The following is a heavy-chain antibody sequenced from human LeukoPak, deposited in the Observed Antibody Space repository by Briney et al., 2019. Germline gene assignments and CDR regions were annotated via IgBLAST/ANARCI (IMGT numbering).Heavy chain of an antibody. CDR1: GFTFSDYY. D-gene: IGHD6-13*01. V-gene: IGHV3-11*01. CDR3: AKDGQYSSSWHDAFDI. Sequence: GGSLRLSCAASGFTFSDYYMSWIRQPPGKGLEWVSYISSSGSTTYYADSVKGRFTISRDNSKNTLYLQMNSLRAEDTAVYYCAKDGQYSSSWHDAFDIWGQGTMVTVSS. J-gene: IGHJ3*02. CDR2: ISSSGSTT.